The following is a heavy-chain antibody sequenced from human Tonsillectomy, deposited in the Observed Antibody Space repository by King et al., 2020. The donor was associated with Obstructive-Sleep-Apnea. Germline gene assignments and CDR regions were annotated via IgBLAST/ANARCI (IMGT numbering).Heavy chain of an antibody. D-gene: IGHD3-10*02. J-gene: IGHJ4*02. CDR1: GFTFSSYW. CDR3: AREASLGSRYFDY. CDR2: INTDGSGT. Sequence: DVQLVESGGGLVQSGGSLRLSCAASGFTFSSYWMHWVRQAPGKGLVWFSRINTDGSGTDDADSVKGRFTITRDNAKNTLYLQMHSLRAEDTAVYYCAREASLGSRYFDYWGQGSLVTVSS. V-gene: IGHV3-74*01.